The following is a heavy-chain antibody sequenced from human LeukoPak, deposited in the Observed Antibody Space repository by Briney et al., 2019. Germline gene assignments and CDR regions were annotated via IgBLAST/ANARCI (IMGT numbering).Heavy chain of an antibody. Sequence: GASVKVSCEASGYTFGSDDINWVRQAPGQGLEWMGWISGYNGNTNYAQKLQGRVTMTTDTSTRTAYMELRSLRSDDTAVYYCARGLEWLTRRHTWFDPWGQGTLVTVSS. V-gene: IGHV1-18*01. J-gene: IGHJ5*02. CDR3: ARGLEWLTRRHTWFDP. D-gene: IGHD3-3*01. CDR2: ISGYNGNT. CDR1: GYTFGSDD.